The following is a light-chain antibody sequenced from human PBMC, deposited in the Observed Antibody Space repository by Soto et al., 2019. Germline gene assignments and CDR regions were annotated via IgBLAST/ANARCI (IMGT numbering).Light chain of an antibody. CDR3: MQGTHWPIT. CDR2: KVS. J-gene: IGKJ5*01. Sequence: DVVMTQSPLSLPVTLGQPASISCRSNQSLVHSDGIAYFSWFQQRPGRSPRRLIYKVSNRDSGVPARFSGSVSGTDFALKISRVEAEDGGVYYCMQGTHWPITFCQWTRLEIK. V-gene: IGKV2-30*02. CDR1: QSLVHSDGIAY.